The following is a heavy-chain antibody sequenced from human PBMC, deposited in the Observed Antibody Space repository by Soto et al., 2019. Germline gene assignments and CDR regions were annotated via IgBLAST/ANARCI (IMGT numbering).Heavy chain of an antibody. Sequence: GASVKVSCKASGYTFTSYGISWVRQAPGQGLEWMGWISAYNGNTNYAQKPQGRVTMTTDTSTSTAYMELRSLRSDDTAVYYCAREGSGSYYWYYYGMDVWGQGTTVTVSS. CDR2: ISAYNGNT. CDR1: GYTFTSYG. V-gene: IGHV1-18*01. D-gene: IGHD3-10*01. CDR3: AREGSGSYYWYYYGMDV. J-gene: IGHJ6*02.